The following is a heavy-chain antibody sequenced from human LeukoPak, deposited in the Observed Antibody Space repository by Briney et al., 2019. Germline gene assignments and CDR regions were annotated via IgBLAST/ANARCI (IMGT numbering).Heavy chain of an antibody. D-gene: IGHD1-1*01. J-gene: IGHJ4*02. Sequence: SETLSLTCTVSGGSVRRGNYYWTWIRQSAGSGLEWIGRIYTSGTTDYNPSLRTRVTISVDASRNQFSLNLSSVTAADTAVYYCASLGTTDVYWGQGTLVTVSS. CDR3: ASLGTTDVY. CDR2: IYTSGTT. V-gene: IGHV4-61*02. CDR1: GGSVRRGNYY.